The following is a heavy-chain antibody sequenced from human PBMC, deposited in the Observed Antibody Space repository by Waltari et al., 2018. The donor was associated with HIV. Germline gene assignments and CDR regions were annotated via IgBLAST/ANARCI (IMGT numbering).Heavy chain of an antibody. J-gene: IGHJ4*02. Sequence: EVQLVESGGGLVQPGGSLRLSCEASGFSFIKYSMHWVRQAPGKGLEWVSYMSSCISARYYADSLKGRVTISRDNAKNSLYLQMYSLRPEDTAVYYCARDGDRRDFDYWGQGTLVTVSS. D-gene: IGHD2-21*02. CDR2: MSSCISAR. V-gene: IGHV3-48*01. CDR3: ARDGDRRDFDY. CDR1: GFSFIKYS.